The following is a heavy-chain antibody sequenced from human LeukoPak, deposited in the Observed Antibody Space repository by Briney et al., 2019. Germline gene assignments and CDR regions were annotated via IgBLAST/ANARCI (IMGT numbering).Heavy chain of an antibody. CDR2: IRYDGSNK. D-gene: IGHD2-15*01. V-gene: IGHV3-30*02. J-gene: IGHJ4*02. CDR3: ANSGLNRFEY. CDR1: GFTFSSYG. Sequence: GGSLRLSCAASGFTFSSYGMHWVRQAPGKGLEWVAFIRYDGSNKYYADSVKGRFSISRDNSKNTLYLQVNSLRADDTAVYYCANSGLNRFEYWGQGALVTVSS.